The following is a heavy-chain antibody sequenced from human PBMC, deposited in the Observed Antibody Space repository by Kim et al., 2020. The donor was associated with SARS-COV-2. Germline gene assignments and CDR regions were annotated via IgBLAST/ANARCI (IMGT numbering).Heavy chain of an antibody. V-gene: IGHV4-39*01. CDR3: ARHQADSGWSLWRFDTKPPFDY. CDR1: GGSISSSSYY. D-gene: IGHD6-19*01. CDR2: IYYSGST. J-gene: IGHJ4*02. Sequence: SETLSLTCTVSGGSISSSSYYWGWIRQPPGKGLEWIGSIYYSGSTYYNPSLKSRVTISVDTSKNQFSLKLSSVTAADTAVYYCARHQADSGWSLWRFDTKPPFDYWGQGTLVTVSS.